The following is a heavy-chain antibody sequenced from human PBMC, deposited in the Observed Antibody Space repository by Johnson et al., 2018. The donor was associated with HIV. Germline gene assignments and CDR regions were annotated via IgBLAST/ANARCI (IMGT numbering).Heavy chain of an antibody. CDR1: GFTFSSYA. CDR2: ISYDGSNK. V-gene: IGHV3-30*14. Sequence: QVLLVESGGGVVQPGRSLRLSCSASGFTFSSYAMHWVRQAPGKGLEWVAVISYDGSNKYYADSVKGRFTISRDNSKNTLYLQMNSLRAEDTAVYYCARGGAAAGGAFDIWGQGTMVTVSS. J-gene: IGHJ3*02. D-gene: IGHD6-13*01. CDR3: ARGGAAAGGAFDI.